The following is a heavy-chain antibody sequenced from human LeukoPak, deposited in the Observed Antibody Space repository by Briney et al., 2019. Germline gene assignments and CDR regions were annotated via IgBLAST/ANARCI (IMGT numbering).Heavy chain of an antibody. Sequence: TQTLSLTCAVSGGSISSGGYSWSWIRQPPGKGLGWIGEINHSGSTNYNPSLKSRVTISVDTSKNQFSLKLSSVTAADTAVYYCARGPVWGQGTLVTVSS. CDR1: GGSISSGGYS. CDR2: INHSGST. CDR3: ARGPV. J-gene: IGHJ4*02. V-gene: IGHV4-30-2*01.